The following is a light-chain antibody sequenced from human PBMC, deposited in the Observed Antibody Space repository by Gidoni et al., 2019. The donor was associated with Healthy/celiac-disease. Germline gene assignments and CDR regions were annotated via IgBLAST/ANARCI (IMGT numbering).Light chain of an antibody. CDR2: GAS. Sequence: EIVMTQSPATLSVSPGERATLSCRASPSVSSNLAWYQQKPGQAPRLLIYGASTRATGIPARFSGSGSGPEFTLTISSLQSEDFAVYYCQQYNIWPQTFGQGTKVEIK. V-gene: IGKV3-15*01. CDR1: PSVSSN. CDR3: QQYNIWPQT. J-gene: IGKJ1*01.